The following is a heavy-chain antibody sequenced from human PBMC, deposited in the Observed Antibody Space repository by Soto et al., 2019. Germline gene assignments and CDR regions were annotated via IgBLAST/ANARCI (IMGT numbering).Heavy chain of an antibody. CDR2: INPNSGDT. D-gene: IGHD3-9*01. CDR3: ARDARGTRGFDEMDI. V-gene: IGHV1-2*02. J-gene: IGHJ6*02. CDR1: GYIFTGYY. Sequence: ASVKVSCKASGYIFTGYYIHWVRQAPGRGLEWMGWINPNSGDTEYAQNFQGRVTMTRDTSFNLVYMEMSGLMSDDTAVYYCARDARGTRGFDEMDIWGQGTTVTAP.